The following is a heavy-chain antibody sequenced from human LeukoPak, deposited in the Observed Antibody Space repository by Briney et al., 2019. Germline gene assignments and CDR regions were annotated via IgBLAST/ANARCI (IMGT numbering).Heavy chain of an antibody. V-gene: IGHV6-1*01. D-gene: IGHD1-20*01. CDR3: ARVSITGIFTILWFDP. Sequence: SQTLSLTCAISGDSISSNGAAWNWIRQSPSRGLEWLGRTYYTSKWYNDYAESVRSRITINPDTSRNQFSLQLNSVTPEDTAVYYCARVSITGIFTILWFDPWGQGTLVPVSS. CDR2: TYYTSKWYN. J-gene: IGHJ5*02. CDR1: GDSISSNGAA.